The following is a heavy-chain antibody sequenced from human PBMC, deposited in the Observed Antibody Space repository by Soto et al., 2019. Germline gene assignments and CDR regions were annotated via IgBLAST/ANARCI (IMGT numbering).Heavy chain of an antibody. Sequence: QVQLVESGGGVVQPGRSLRLSCAASGFTFSSYGMHWVRQAPGQGLEWVALISYDGSNTYYADSVKGRFTISRDNSKNTLYQQMNGLRADDTAVYFGAKDLPIAGSGLLDDSWGQGTLVTVSS. J-gene: IGHJ4*02. CDR2: ISYDGSNT. CDR1: GFTFSSYG. D-gene: IGHD1-26*01. CDR3: AKDLPIAGSGLLDDS. V-gene: IGHV3-30*18.